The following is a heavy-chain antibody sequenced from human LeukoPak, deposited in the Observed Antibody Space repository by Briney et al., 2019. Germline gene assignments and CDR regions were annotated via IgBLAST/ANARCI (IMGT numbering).Heavy chain of an antibody. J-gene: IGHJ3*02. Sequence: PGGSLRLSCAASGFTFSSYWMSWVRQAPGKGLEWVANIKQDGSEKYYVDSVKGRFTISRDNAKNSLYLQMNSLRTEDTAVYYCARFQTAMPRADAFDIWGQGTMVTVSS. V-gene: IGHV3-7*01. CDR2: IKQDGSEK. D-gene: IGHD5-18*01. CDR3: ARFQTAMPRADAFDI. CDR1: GFTFSSYW.